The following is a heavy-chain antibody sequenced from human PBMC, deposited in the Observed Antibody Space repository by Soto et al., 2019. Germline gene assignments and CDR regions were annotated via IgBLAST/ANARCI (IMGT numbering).Heavy chain of an antibody. CDR1: GGTFSSYA. D-gene: IGHD6-6*01. CDR3: ANFRVAAKPPAPPADY. Sequence: SVKVSCKASGGTFSSYAISWVRQAPGQGLEWMGGIIPIFGTANYAQKFQGRVTITADESTSTAYMELSSLRSEDTAVYYCANFRVAAKPPAPPADYWGQGTLVTVSS. CDR2: IIPIFGTA. V-gene: IGHV1-69*13. J-gene: IGHJ4*02.